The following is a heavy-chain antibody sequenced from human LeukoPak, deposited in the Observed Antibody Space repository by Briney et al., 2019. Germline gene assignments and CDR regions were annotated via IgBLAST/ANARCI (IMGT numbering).Heavy chain of an antibody. D-gene: IGHD6-13*01. CDR2: INPNTGGT. CDR3: ARGSSNWYHVFDI. Sequence: ASVKVSCKTSGYSFTGYYMHWVRQAPGQGLEWMGWINPNTGGTNHAQKFHARVTMTRDTSITTASMELTSLTSDDTAVYFCARGSSNWYHVFDIWGQGTMVTASS. J-gene: IGHJ3*02. V-gene: IGHV1-2*02. CDR1: GYSFTGYY.